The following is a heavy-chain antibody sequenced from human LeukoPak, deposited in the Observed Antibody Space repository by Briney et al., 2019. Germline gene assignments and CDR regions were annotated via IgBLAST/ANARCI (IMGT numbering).Heavy chain of an antibody. J-gene: IGHJ4*02. CDR2: ISYGGSNK. Sequence: PGGSLRLSCAASGFTFNSYAMHWVRQAPGKGLEWVAVISYGGSNKFYADSVKGRFTISRDNSKNTLYLQMNSLRAEDTAVYYCAKDVGMIGHCSGGSCYAIDYWGQGTLVTVSS. V-gene: IGHV3-30*18. CDR3: AKDVGMIGHCSGGSCYAIDY. D-gene: IGHD2-15*01. CDR1: GFTFNSYA.